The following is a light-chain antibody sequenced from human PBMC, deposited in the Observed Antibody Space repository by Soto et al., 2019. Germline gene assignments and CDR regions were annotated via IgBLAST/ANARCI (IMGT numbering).Light chain of an antibody. CDR3: QQRSNWPPFT. Sequence: EVVLTQSPATLSLSPGERATLSCRASQSVSTYFAWYQQKPGQPPRLLIYGASNRATGTPARFSGSGSGTDFTLNIISLEPEDFAVYYCQQRSNWPPFTFGPGTKGEIK. CDR2: GAS. V-gene: IGKV3-11*01. CDR1: QSVSTY. J-gene: IGKJ3*01.